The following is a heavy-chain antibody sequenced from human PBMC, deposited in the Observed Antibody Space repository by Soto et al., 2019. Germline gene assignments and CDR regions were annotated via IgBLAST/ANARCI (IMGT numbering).Heavy chain of an antibody. CDR3: ARDGVGATAFFGYFDY. CDR2: ISGSDGRT. J-gene: IGHJ4*02. D-gene: IGHD1-26*01. Sequence: GGSLRLSCVASGFTFSDYAMTWVRQAPGKGLEWVSSISGSDGRTYYADSVKGRFTISRDNSKNTLYLQMNILRAEDTAVYYCARDGVGATAFFGYFDYWGQGALVTVSS. V-gene: IGHV3-23*01. CDR1: GFTFSDYA.